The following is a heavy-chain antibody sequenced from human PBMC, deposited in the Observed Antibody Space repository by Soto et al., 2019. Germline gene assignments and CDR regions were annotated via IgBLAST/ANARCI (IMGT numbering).Heavy chain of an antibody. J-gene: IGHJ4*02. D-gene: IGHD2-15*01. CDR1: GFTFSSYA. CDR3: AKGLVVAGHFDY. Sequence: PGGSLRLSCAASGFTFSSYAMSWVRQAPGKGLEWVSAINGSGGSTYYADSVKGRFTISRDNSKNTLYLQMNSLRAEDTAVYYCAKGLVVAGHFDYWGQGTLVTVSS. V-gene: IGHV3-23*01. CDR2: INGSGGST.